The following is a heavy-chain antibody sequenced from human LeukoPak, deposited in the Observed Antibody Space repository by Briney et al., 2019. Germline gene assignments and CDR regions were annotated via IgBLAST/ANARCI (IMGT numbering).Heavy chain of an antibody. CDR1: GFTFSSYS. D-gene: IGHD1-26*01. Sequence: GGSLRLSCAASGFTFSSYSMKWVRQAPGKGLEWVSRITSSSSIIYYADSVKGRFTISRDNAKNSLYLQMNSLRAEDTAVYYCARVASGSYFGCDCWGQGTLVTVSS. CDR3: ARVASGSYFGCDC. CDR2: ITSSSSII. J-gene: IGHJ4*02. V-gene: IGHV3-48*01.